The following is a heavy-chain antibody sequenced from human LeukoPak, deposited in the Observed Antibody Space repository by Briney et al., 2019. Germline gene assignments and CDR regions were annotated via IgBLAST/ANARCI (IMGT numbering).Heavy chain of an antibody. CDR2: INHSGST. V-gene: IGHV4-34*01. Sequence: SETLSLTCAVYGGSFSGYYWSWIRQPPGKGLEWIGEINHSGSTNYNPSLKSRVTISVDTSRNQFSLKLNSVTAADTAVYYCARGPRTYGDYTTPFDYWGQGTLVTVSS. CDR3: ARGPRTYGDYTTPFDY. J-gene: IGHJ4*02. CDR1: GGSFSGYY. D-gene: IGHD4-17*01.